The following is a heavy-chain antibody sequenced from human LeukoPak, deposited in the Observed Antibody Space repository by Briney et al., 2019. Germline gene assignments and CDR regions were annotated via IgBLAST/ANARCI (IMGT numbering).Heavy chain of an antibody. D-gene: IGHD2-2*01. CDR1: GFTFSNYV. J-gene: IGHJ4*02. V-gene: IGHV3-23*01. CDR3: AKSLPAVTPYYFDY. CDR2: ISGSGGST. Sequence: PGGSLRLSCAASGFTFSNYVMSWVRQAPGKGLEWVSAISGSGGSTYYADSVKGRFTISRDNSKNTPYLQMNSLRAEDTTVYYCAKSLPAVTPYYFDYWGQGTLVTVSS.